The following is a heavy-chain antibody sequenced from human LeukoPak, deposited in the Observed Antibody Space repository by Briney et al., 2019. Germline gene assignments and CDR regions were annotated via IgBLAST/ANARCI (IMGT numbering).Heavy chain of an antibody. D-gene: IGHD2-15*01. CDR1: GYTLTELS. CDR3: ATDYCSGGSCYVGAFDI. Sequence: ASVKVSCKVSGYTLTELSMHWARQAPGKGLEWMGGFDPEDGETIYAQKFQGRVTMTEDTSTDTAYMELSSLRSEDTAVYYCATDYCSGGSCYVGAFDIWGQGTMVTVSS. V-gene: IGHV1-24*01. J-gene: IGHJ3*02. CDR2: FDPEDGET.